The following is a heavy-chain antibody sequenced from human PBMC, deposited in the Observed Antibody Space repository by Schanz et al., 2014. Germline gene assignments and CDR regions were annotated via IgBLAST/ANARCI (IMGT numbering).Heavy chain of an antibody. Sequence: QVQLVESGGCLVKPGGSLRLSCAASGFIFNDYYMNWIRQAPGKGLEWLSYISRDGTTSYYADSVKGRFTISRDNAKNSLYLEMTSLRGEDTAVYYCVKDLQRELLRDDHYYGMDVWGQGTTVTVSS. CDR2: ISRDGTTS. CDR3: VKDLQRELLRDDHYYGMDV. J-gene: IGHJ6*02. CDR1: GFIFNDYY. D-gene: IGHD1-26*01. V-gene: IGHV3-11*01.